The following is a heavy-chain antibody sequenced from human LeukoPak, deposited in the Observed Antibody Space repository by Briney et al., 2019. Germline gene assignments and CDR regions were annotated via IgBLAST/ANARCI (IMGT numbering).Heavy chain of an antibody. CDR1: GFTFSSYG. Sequence: PGGSLRLSCAASGFTFSSYGMHWVRQAPGKGLEWVAVISYDGSNKYYADSVKGRFTISRDNSKNTLYLQMNSLRAEDTAVYYCARAGTDSSGWYVFFDYWGQGTLVTVSS. CDR2: ISYDGSNK. V-gene: IGHV3-30*19. CDR3: ARAGTDSSGWYVFFDY. J-gene: IGHJ4*02. D-gene: IGHD6-19*01.